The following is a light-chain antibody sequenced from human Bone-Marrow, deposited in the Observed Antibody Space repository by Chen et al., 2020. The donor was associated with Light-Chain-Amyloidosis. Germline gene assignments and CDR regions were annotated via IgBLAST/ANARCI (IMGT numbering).Light chain of an antibody. Sequence: SYELTQPPSVSVSPGQTARITCSGDDLPTKYAYWYQQKPGQAPVLVIHRDTERPSGSSERFSGSSSGTTATVTISGVQADGEADYHCQSADSSGTYEVIFGGGTKLTVL. J-gene: IGLJ2*01. V-gene: IGLV3-25*03. CDR2: RDT. CDR1: DLPTKY. CDR3: QSADSSGTYEVI.